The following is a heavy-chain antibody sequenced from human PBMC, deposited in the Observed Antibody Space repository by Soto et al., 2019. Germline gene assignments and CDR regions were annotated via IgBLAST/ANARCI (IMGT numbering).Heavy chain of an antibody. CDR1: GDTFSSYG. Sequence: QVQLVQSGAEVKKPGSSVKVSCKGSGDTFSSYGISWVRQAPGQGLEWMGGIIPSLGTTNYARRFQGRVTISADEFTTTAYMELSGLRSEDTAVYYCARDSSGYKRDHSYFDYWGQGTLVVVSS. CDR3: ARDSSGYKRDHSYFDY. J-gene: IGHJ4*02. V-gene: IGHV1-69*01. D-gene: IGHD3-22*01. CDR2: IIPSLGTT.